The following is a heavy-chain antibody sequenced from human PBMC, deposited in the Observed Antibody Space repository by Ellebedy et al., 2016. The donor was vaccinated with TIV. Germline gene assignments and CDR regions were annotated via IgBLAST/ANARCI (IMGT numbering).Heavy chain of an antibody. J-gene: IGHJ4*02. CDR1: GFTFSSYS. D-gene: IGHD1-20*01. CDR3: ASAGYNWNYVDY. Sequence: GESLKISXAASGFTFSSYSMNWVRQAPGKGLEWVSSISSSSSYIYYADSVKGRFTISRDNAKNSLYLQMNSLRAEDTAVYYCASAGYNWNYVDYWGQGTLVTVSS. V-gene: IGHV3-21*01. CDR2: ISSSSSYI.